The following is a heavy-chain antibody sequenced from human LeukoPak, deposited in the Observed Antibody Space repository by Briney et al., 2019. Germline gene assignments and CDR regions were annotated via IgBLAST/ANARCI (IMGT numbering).Heavy chain of an antibody. J-gene: IGHJ4*02. CDR3: ARDHIVARLFDY. D-gene: IGHD5-12*01. Sequence: SETLSLTCAVYGGSFSGYYWSWIRQPPGKGLERIGEINHSGSTNYNPSLKSRVTISVDTSKNQFSLKLSSVTAADTAVYYCARDHIVARLFDYWGQGTLVTVSS. CDR1: GGSFSGYY. V-gene: IGHV4-34*01. CDR2: INHSGST.